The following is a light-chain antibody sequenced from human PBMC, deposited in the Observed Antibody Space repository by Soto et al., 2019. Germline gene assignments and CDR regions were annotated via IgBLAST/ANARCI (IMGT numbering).Light chain of an antibody. J-gene: IGKJ5*01. CDR2: TAS. V-gene: IGKV1-39*01. Sequence: DIQMTQSPSSLSASLGDRVTITCRASQSISSYLNWYQQKPGKAPKLLIYTASSLQSGVPSRFSGSGSGTDFTFTISSLQPEDFATYYCQQSYSTLPITFGQGTRLEIK. CDR3: QQSYSTLPIT. CDR1: QSISSY.